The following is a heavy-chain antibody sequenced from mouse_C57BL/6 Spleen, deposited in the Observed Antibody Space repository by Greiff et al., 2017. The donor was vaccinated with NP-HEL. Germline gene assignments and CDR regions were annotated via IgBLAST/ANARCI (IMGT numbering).Heavy chain of an antibody. J-gene: IGHJ4*01. CDR2: IYPGDGDT. Sequence: VQLQQSGAELVKPGASVKISCKASGYAFSSYWMNWVKQRPGKGLEWIGQIYPGDGDTNYNGKFKGKATLTADKSSSTAYMQLSSLTSEDSAVYFCARSDYGNPMDYWGQGTSVTVSS. D-gene: IGHD1-1*01. CDR1: GYAFSSYW. V-gene: IGHV1-80*01. CDR3: ARSDYGNPMDY.